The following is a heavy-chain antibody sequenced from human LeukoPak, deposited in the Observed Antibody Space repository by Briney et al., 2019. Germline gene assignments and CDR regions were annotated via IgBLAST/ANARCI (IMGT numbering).Heavy chain of an antibody. D-gene: IGHD2-15*01. J-gene: IGHJ4*02. CDR3: AKRLYCSGGSCPYYFDY. CDR1: GFTFSGYS. Sequence: GGSLRLSCAASGFTFSGYSMHWVRQAPGKGQEWVSAISGSGGSTYYADSVKGRFTISRDNSKNTLYLQMNSLRAEDTAVYYCAKRLYCSGGSCPYYFDYWGQGTLVTVSS. V-gene: IGHV3-23*01. CDR2: ISGSGGST.